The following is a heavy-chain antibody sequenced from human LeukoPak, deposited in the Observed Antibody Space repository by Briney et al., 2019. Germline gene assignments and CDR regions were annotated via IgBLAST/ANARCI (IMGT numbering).Heavy chain of an antibody. J-gene: IGHJ6*03. V-gene: IGHV3-15*06. CDR2: IKSKTDGGTR. CDR1: GFNFNNSW. D-gene: IGHD4-11*01. CDR3: TTDDDYHDYYYYYMDV. Sequence: KSGGSLRLSCAASGFNFNNSWMSWVRQAPGMGLEWVGRIKSKTDGGTRYYAAPVKGRFTISRDDSKNTLFLQMNSLKSEDTAVYYCTTDDDYHDYYYYYMDVWGKGTTVTVSS.